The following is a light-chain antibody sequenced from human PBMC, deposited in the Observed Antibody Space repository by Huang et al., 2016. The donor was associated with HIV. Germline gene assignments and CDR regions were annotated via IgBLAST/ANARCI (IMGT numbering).Light chain of an antibody. CDR2: AAS. Sequence: DIQMTQSPSSLSASVGDRVTITCRASQRISSYLNWYHQKPGKAPKLLSYAASSLQSGVPSRFSGSGSGTDFTLTISSLQPEDFATYYCQQSYSTPYTFGQGTKLEIK. CDR3: QQSYSTPYT. V-gene: IGKV1-39*01. CDR1: QRISSY. J-gene: IGKJ2*01.